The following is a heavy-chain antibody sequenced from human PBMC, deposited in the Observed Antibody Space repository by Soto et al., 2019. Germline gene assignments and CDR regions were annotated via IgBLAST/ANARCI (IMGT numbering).Heavy chain of an antibody. CDR3: VRDITVALDY. V-gene: IGHV4-4*07. D-gene: IGHD5-12*01. CDR2: IFADGNT. Sequence: SETLSLTCVVSGASISTSYWSWVRQPAGKRLQWIGRIFADGNTNSSPSLKGRVSMAIDKSQNQISLQLASVTAADTATYYCVRDITVALDYWGQGAQVTVSS. CDR1: GASISTSY. J-gene: IGHJ4*02.